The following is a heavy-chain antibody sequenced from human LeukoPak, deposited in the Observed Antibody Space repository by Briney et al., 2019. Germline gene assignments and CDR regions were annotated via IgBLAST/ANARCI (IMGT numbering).Heavy chain of an antibody. CDR3: ATPYPREYCSSTTCYFNY. D-gene: IGHD2-2*01. CDR1: GYSFTSYW. CDR2: IYPRDSDT. V-gene: IGHV5-51*01. Sequence: GESLEISCKGSGYSFTSYWIGWVRQMPGKGLEWMGIIYPRDSDTRYSPSFQGQVTISVDKSINTAYLQWSSLKASDTAMYYCATPYPREYCSSTTCYFNYWGQGTLVTVSS. J-gene: IGHJ4*02.